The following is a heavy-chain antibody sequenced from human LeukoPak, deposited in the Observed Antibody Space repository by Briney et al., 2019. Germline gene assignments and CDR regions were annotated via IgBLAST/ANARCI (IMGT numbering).Heavy chain of an antibody. CDR3: ARDGGEYYDFWSGYQYPQLFDY. J-gene: IGHJ4*02. CDR2: ISAYNGNT. Sequence: ASVNVSCTASGYTFTSYGISWVRQAPGQGLERMGWISAYNGNTNYAQKLQGRVTMTTDTSTSTAYMELRSLRSDDTAVYYCARDGGEYYDFWSGYQYPQLFDYWGQGTLVTVSS. V-gene: IGHV1-18*01. CDR1: GYTFTSYG. D-gene: IGHD3-3*01.